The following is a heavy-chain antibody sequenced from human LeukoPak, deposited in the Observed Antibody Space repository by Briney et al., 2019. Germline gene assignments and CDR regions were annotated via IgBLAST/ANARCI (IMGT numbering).Heavy chain of an antibody. CDR2: IYYDGKT. V-gene: IGHV4-39*01. D-gene: IGHD6-13*01. J-gene: IGHJ2*01. CDR1: GGSITSNFYY. Sequence: SETLSLTCTVSGGSITSNFYYWGWLRQPPGKGLEWLGSIYYDGKTSYNPSLKSRVTISLDTSKSQFSLKLTSVTAADTAVYYCARGPSFGSTSRFDLWGRGTLVTVSS. CDR3: ARGPSFGSTSRFDL.